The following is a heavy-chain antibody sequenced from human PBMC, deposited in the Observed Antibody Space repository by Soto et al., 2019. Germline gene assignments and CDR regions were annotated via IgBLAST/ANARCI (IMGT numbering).Heavy chain of an antibody. V-gene: IGHV5-10-1*01. Sequence: PGESLKISCKGSGYSFTSYWISWVRQMPGKGLEGRGRIDPSDSYTNYSPSFQGNVTISADKSISTAYLQWSSLKASDTAMYYCARLGYCSSTSCYTIDYWGQGTLVTVSS. J-gene: IGHJ4*02. CDR2: IDPSDSYT. D-gene: IGHD2-2*02. CDR1: GYSFTSYW. CDR3: ARLGYCSSTSCYTIDY.